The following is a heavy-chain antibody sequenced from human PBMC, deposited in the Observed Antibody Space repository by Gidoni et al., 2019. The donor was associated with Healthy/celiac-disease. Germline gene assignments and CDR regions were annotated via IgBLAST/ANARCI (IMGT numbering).Heavy chain of an antibody. J-gene: IGHJ5*02. CDR2: MNPNSGNT. Sequence: QVQLVQSGAEVKKPGASVKVSCKASGYTFTSYDINWVRQATGQGLEWMGWMNPNSGNTGYAQKFQGRVTMTRNTSISTAYMELSSLRSEDTAVYYCARVTTYYDFWSGYYPGPFDPWGQGTLVTVSS. D-gene: IGHD3-3*01. CDR1: GYTFTSYD. V-gene: IGHV1-8*01. CDR3: ARVTTYYDFWSGYYPGPFDP.